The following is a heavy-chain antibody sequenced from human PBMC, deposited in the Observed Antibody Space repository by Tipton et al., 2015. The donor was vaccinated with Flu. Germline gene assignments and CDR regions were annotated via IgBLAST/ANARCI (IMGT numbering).Heavy chain of an antibody. Sequence: TLSLTCAVYGGSFSGYYWSWIRQPPGKGLEWIGEINHSGSTNYNPSLKSRVTISVDTSKNQFSLKLSSVTAADTAVYYCARGYCSGGSCPLFDPWGQGTLVTVSS. CDR2: INHSGST. J-gene: IGHJ5*02. D-gene: IGHD2-15*01. CDR1: GGSFSGYY. CDR3: ARGYCSGGSCPLFDP. V-gene: IGHV4-34*01.